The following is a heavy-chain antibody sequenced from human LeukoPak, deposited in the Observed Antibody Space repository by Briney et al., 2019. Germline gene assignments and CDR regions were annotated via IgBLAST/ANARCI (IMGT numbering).Heavy chain of an antibody. CDR1: GFTFSSYS. CDR2: ISSSSSYI. V-gene: IGHV3-21*01. Sequence: PGGSLRLSCAASGFTFSSYSMNWVRQAPGKGLDWVSSISSSSSYIYYADSVKGRFTISRDNAKNSLYLQMNSLRAEDTAVYYCARVGGRRSYYYDSSGYYYFDYWGQGTLVTVSS. CDR3: ARVGGRRSYYYDSSGYYYFDY. D-gene: IGHD3-22*01. J-gene: IGHJ4*02.